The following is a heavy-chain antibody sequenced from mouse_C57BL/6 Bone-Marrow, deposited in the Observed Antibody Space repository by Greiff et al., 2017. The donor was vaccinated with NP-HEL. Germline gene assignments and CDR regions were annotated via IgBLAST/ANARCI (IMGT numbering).Heavy chain of an antibody. J-gene: IGHJ4*01. CDR1: GFNIKDDY. D-gene: IGHD1-1*01. CDR2: IDPENGDT. CDR3: TTGGSSPYAMDY. V-gene: IGHV14-4*01. Sequence: VQLKESGAELVRPGASVKLSCTVSGFNIKDDYMHWVKQRPEQGLEWIGWIDPENGDTEYASKFQGKATITAATSSNTAYLQLSSLTSEDTAVYYGTTGGSSPYAMDYWGQGTSVTVSS.